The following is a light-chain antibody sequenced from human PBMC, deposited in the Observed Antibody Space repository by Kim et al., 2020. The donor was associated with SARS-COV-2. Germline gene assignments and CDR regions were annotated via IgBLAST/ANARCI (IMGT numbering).Light chain of an antibody. CDR2: DVH. CDR3: SSWASTTSYV. J-gene: IGLJ1*01. V-gene: IGLV2-14*03. Sequence: GQSNTISCTGTRLDVGGYHYVSWYQQHPGKAPKLMIYDVHNRPTGVSDRFSGSKSGNTASLTISGLQAEDEADYYCSSWASTTSYVFGTGTKVTVL. CDR1: RLDVGGYHY.